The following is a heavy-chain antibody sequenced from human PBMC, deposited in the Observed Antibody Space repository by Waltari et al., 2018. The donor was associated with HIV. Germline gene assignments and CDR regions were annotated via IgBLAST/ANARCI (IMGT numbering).Heavy chain of an antibody. J-gene: IGHJ4*02. CDR1: GFTFDKYW. CDR2: IKEDGSET. V-gene: IGHV3-7*01. Sequence: VQLVESGGDLVQPGESLMLSCIVSGFTFDKYWMSWVRQAPGKVLEWVANIKEDGSETYYVDPVMSRFTVSRDNAKNSLFRQMNNLRDDDTAVYYCASGFLRASHDFWGQGTLVTVSS. D-gene: IGHD2-2*03. CDR3: ASGFLRASHDF.